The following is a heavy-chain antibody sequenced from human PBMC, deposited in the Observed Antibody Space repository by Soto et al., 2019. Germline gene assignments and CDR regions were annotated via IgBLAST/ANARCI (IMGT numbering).Heavy chain of an antibody. CDR2: IFYSGRSGST. CDR3: AKTALGWLDP. D-gene: IGHD2-21*02. V-gene: IGHV4-59*01. CDR1: GGSINSYY. Sequence: SETLSLTCSVSGGSINSYYWSWIRQPPGKGLEWIGYIFYSGRSGSTNYNPSLKSRVTISVDTSKNQFSLKVSSVTAADTAVYYCAKTALGWLDPWGQGTLVTVSS. J-gene: IGHJ5*02.